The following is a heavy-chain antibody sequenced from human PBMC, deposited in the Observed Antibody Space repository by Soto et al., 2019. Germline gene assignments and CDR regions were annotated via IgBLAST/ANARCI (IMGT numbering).Heavy chain of an antibody. D-gene: IGHD2-8*01. CDR2: IYHSGST. CDR1: GYSISSGYY. Sequence: SLTCAVSGYSISSGYYWGWIRQPPGKGLEWIGSIYHSGSTYYNPSLKSRVTISVDTSKNQFSLKLSSVTAADTAVYYCARKLVPFDYWGQGTLVTVSS. CDR3: ARKLVPFDY. J-gene: IGHJ4*02. V-gene: IGHV4-38-2*01.